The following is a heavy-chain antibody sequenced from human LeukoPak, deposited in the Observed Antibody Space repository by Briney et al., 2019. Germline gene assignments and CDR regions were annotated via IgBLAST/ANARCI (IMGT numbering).Heavy chain of an antibody. CDR2: IYSGGST. CDR3: ASGLHT. J-gene: IGHJ5*02. Sequence: GGSLRLSCAASGFTVSSNYMTWVRQAPGKGLDWVSVIYSGGSTYYADSVKGQFTISRDNSKNTVYLQMNSLRVEDTAVYYCASGLHTWGQGTWSPSPQ. V-gene: IGHV3-53*01. D-gene: IGHD3-16*01. CDR1: GFTVSSNY.